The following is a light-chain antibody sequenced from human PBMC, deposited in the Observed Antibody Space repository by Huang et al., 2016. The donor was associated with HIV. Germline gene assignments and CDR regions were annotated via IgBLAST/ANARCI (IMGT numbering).Light chain of an antibody. CDR1: QSVSNN. Sequence: EIVMTQSPATLSVSPGERATLSCRASQSVSNNLAWYQQTPGQAPRLLIYGPSTRATGIPARFSGNVSGTEFTLTISSLQSEDFALYYCQQYNNWPPWTFGQGTKVEIK. V-gene: IGKV3-15*01. J-gene: IGKJ1*01. CDR2: GPS. CDR3: QQYNNWPPWT.